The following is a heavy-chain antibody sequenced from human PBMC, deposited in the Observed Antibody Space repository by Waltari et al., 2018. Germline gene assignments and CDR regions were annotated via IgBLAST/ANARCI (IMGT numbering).Heavy chain of an antibody. J-gene: IGHJ3*02. Sequence: EVQLLESGGGLVQPGGSLRLSCAASGFTFSSYAMSWVRQSPGRGLEWVSALSGSGGGTYYADSVKGRFTISRDNSKNTLYLQMNSLRAEDTAVYYCANSQGPWFLTGYYGPQAFDIWGQGTMVTVSS. CDR2: LSGSGGGT. V-gene: IGHV3-23*01. CDR1: GFTFSSYA. D-gene: IGHD3-9*01. CDR3: ANSQGPWFLTGYYGPQAFDI.